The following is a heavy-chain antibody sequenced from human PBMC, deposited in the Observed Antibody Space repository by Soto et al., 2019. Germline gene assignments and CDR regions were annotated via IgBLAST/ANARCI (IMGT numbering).Heavy chain of an antibody. CDR2: ISFDGSNK. CDR3: AKDLDDILTGYYFFDY. J-gene: IGHJ4*02. D-gene: IGHD3-9*01. CDR1: GFTFSRNS. V-gene: IGHV3-30*18. Sequence: GGSLRLSCAVSGFTFSRNSMHWVRRAPGKGLEWVAAISFDGSNKFYADSVKGRFTISRDNSKSTLFLQANSLTTEDTAVYYCAKDLDDILTGYYFFDYWGQGTLVPVSS.